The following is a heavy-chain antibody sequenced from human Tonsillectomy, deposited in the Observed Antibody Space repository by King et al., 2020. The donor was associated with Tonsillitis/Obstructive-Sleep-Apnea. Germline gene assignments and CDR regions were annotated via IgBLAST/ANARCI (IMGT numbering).Heavy chain of an antibody. CDR2: ISAYNGNT. J-gene: IGHJ6*03. Sequence: QLVPSGADVKKPGASVKVSCKASGYTFTSYGISWVRQAPGQGLEWMGWISAYNGNTNYAQKLQGRVTMTTDTSTSTAYMELRSLRSDDTAVYYCARDRKQWPYYYMDVWGKGTTVTVSS. V-gene: IGHV1-18*01. CDR1: GYTFTSYG. D-gene: IGHD6-19*01. CDR3: ARDRKQWPYYYMDV.